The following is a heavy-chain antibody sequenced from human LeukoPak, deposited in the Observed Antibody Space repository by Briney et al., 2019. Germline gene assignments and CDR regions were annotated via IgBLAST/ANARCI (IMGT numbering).Heavy chain of an antibody. Sequence: GGSLRLSCAASGCTFSSYAMSWVRQAPGKGLEWVSAISGSGGSTYYADSVKGRFTISRDNSKNTLYLQMNSLRAEDTAVYYCAKAPDYYGSGSSNWFDPWGQGTLVTVSS. V-gene: IGHV3-23*01. CDR1: GCTFSSYA. CDR2: ISGSGGST. J-gene: IGHJ5*02. CDR3: AKAPDYYGSGSSNWFDP. D-gene: IGHD3-10*01.